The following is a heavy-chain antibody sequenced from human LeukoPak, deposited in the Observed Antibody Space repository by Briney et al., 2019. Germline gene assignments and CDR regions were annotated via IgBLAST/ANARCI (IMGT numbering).Heavy chain of an antibody. V-gene: IGHV4-59*01. J-gene: IGHJ4*02. D-gene: IGHD6-13*01. CDR1: GGSFSGYY. CDR2: IYYSGST. CDR3: ARVGSSWSTVDY. Sequence: PSETLSLTCAVYGGSFSGYYWSWIRQPPGKGLEWIGYIYYSGSTNYNPSLKSRVTISVDTSKNQFSLKLSSVTAADTAVYYCARVGSSWSTVDYWGQGTLVTVSS.